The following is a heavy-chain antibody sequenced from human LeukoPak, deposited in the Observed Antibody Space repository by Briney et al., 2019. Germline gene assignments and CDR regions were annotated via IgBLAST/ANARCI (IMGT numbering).Heavy chain of an antibody. J-gene: IGHJ4*02. D-gene: IGHD1-26*01. CDR1: GGSFSGYY. CDR3: ARLPRGSFYADDY. V-gene: IGHV4-34*01. CDR2: INHSGST. Sequence: SETLSLTCAVYGGSFSGYYWSWIRQPPGKGLEWIGEINHSGSTNYNPSLKSRVTISVDTSKNQFSLKVTSVIAADTAVYDCARLPRGSFYADDYWGQGTLVTVSS.